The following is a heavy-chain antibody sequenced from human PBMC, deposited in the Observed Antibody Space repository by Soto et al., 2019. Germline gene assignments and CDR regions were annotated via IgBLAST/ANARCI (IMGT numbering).Heavy chain of an antibody. V-gene: IGHV4-34*08. CDR1: EGTCRGYD. CDR3: AIWSYGGSDTAEGFDYFDY. J-gene: IGHJ4*02. Sequence: PSPTLSVTYAVDEGTCRGYDWSWIRQPPGKGLEWIGEINHSGSTNYNPSLKSRVTISVDTSKNQFSLKLSSVTAADTAVYYCAIWSYGGSDTAEGFDYFDYWGQGTLVTVSS. CDR2: INHSGST. D-gene: IGHD1-26*01.